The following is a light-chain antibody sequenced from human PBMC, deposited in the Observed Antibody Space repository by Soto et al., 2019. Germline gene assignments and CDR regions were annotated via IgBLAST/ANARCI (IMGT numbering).Light chain of an antibody. Sequence: EVVLTQSPATLCLSPGERATLSWTGRQSVSTYLAWYQQKPGQAPRLLIYGASKRATGIPDRFSGSGSGTDFTLTISRLEPEDFAVYCCQQYGSAPRTFGQGTKVDIK. J-gene: IGKJ1*01. CDR3: QQYGSAPRT. CDR1: QSVSTY. V-gene: IGKV3-20*01. CDR2: GAS.